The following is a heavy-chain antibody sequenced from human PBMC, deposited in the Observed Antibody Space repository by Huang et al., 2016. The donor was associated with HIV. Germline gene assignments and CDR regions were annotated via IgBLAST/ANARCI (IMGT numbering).Heavy chain of an antibody. Sequence: QVQLRQWGAGLVKPSETLSLTCAVYGGSFSGYYWTWIRQSPGKGLEWIGEINHIGKTNYQPSLKSRVTISKDTAKNQFSLQLTSVSADTGVYFCAREKAADSAWYGVYYFDYWGEGALVTVTS. D-gene: IGHD6-19*01. V-gene: IGHV4-34*01. CDR3: AREKAADSAWYGVYYFDY. J-gene: IGHJ4*02. CDR2: INHIGKT. CDR1: GGSFSGYY.